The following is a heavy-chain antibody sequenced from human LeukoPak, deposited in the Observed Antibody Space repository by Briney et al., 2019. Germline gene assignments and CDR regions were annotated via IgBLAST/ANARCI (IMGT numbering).Heavy chain of an antibody. V-gene: IGHV1-18*01. CDR1: GYTFSNYG. CDR2: ISVYNGNT. J-gene: IGHJ3*02. CDR3: ARDRRYFDWLLSIRDAFDI. D-gene: IGHD3-9*01. Sequence: ASVKVSCKASGYTFSNYGISWVRQAPGQGLEWMGWISVYNGNTNYAQKVQGRVTMTTDTSTNTAYMELGSLRSDDTAVYYCARDRRYFDWLLSIRDAFDIWGQGTMVTVSS.